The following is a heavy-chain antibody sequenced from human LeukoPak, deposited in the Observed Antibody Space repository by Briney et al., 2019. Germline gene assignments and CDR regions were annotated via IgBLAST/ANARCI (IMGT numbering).Heavy chain of an antibody. CDR2: IIPIFGTA. V-gene: IGHV1-69*05. Sequence: SVKVSCKASGGTFSSYAISWVRQAPGQGLEWMGGIIPIFGTANYAQKFQGRVTITTDESTSTAYMELSSLRSEDTAVYYCARGDCSSTSCRYYYYMDVWGKGTTVTVSS. CDR3: ARGDCSSTSCRYYYYMDV. CDR1: GGTFSSYA. J-gene: IGHJ6*03. D-gene: IGHD2-2*01.